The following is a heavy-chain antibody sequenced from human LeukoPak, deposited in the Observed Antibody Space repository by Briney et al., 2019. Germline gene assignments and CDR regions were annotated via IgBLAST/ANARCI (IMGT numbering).Heavy chain of an antibody. CDR1: GFTFSNYW. CDR3: ASTQTFDY. D-gene: IGHD2-15*01. J-gene: IGHJ4*02. CDR2: IKQDGSEK. V-gene: IGHV3-7*03. Sequence: PGGSLRLSCVVSGFTFSNYWMSWVRQAPGKGLEWVANIKQDGSEKHYVDSVKGRFTISRDNAKYSLYLQLDSLRAEDTAVYYCASTQTFDYWGQGTLVTVSS.